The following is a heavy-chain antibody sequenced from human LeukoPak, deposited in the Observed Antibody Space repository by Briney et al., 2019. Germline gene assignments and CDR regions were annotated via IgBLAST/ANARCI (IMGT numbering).Heavy chain of an antibody. J-gene: IGHJ4*02. Sequence: SETLSLTCAVSGGSISSNSYYWGWIRQPPGKGLEWIGSIYYSGSTYYNPSLKSRVTISVDTSKNQFSLNLTSVTATDTAMYYCARHLFGSGYYPDYWGQGTLVTVSS. CDR2: IYYSGST. CDR1: GGSISSNSYY. D-gene: IGHD3-22*01. V-gene: IGHV4-39*01. CDR3: ARHLFGSGYYPDY.